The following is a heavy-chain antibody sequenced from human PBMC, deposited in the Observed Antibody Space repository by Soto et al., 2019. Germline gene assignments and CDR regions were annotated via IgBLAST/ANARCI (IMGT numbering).Heavy chain of an antibody. CDR3: ATGRITIFGVAHDAFDI. V-gene: IGHV3-48*02. J-gene: IGHJ3*02. D-gene: IGHD3-3*01. CDR1: GFTFSFHN. Sequence: EVQLVESGGGLVQPGGSLRLSCATSGFTFSFHNMNWVRQAPGKGLEWVSSISSGGDTKYYAESLKGRFTVSRDNAKNSLYLKINSLRDDDTAVYYCATGRITIFGVAHDAFDIWGLGTMVTVSS. CDR2: ISSGGDTK.